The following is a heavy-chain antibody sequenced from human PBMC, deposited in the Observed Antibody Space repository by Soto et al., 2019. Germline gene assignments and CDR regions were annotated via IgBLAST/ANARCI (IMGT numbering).Heavy chain of an antibody. V-gene: IGHV4-31*03. D-gene: IGHD6-25*01. J-gene: IGHJ5*02. CDR2: IYHSGST. CDR1: GGSISSGGYY. Sequence: QVQLQESGPGLVKPTQTLSLTCTVSGGSISSGGYYWSRIRQHPGKGLEWIGYIYHSGSTYYNPSLKSRVTISVETSKNQFSLKLSSVTAADTAVYYCAREAAGILNWFDPWGQGTLVTVSS. CDR3: AREAAGILNWFDP.